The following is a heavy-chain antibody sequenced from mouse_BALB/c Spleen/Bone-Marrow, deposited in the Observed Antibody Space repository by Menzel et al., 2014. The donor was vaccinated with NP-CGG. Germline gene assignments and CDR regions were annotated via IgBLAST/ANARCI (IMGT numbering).Heavy chain of an antibody. CDR2: INPGSGST. CDR1: GYAFTNYW. D-gene: IGHD2-3*01. Sequence: QVQLKESGAELVRPGTSVKVSCKASGYAFTNYWIEWIKQRPGQGLEWIGVINPGSGSTNQNEKFKDKATLTADTSSNTAYMELSSLTSDGSAVYFCARYDGYLDYWGQGTTLTVSS. CDR3: ARYDGYLDY. V-gene: IGHV1-54*01. J-gene: IGHJ2*01.